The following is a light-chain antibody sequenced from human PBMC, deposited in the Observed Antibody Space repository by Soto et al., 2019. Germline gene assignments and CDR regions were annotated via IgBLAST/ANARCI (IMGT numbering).Light chain of an antibody. Sequence: EIVLTQSPAALSLSPGVRATLSCRASQSVSSYLAWYQQKPGQAPRLLIYGASTRATGIPARFSGSGSGTEFTLTINSLQSEDFAVYYCQQYNNWPRTFGQGTKVDIK. CDR1: QSVSSY. V-gene: IGKV3-15*01. J-gene: IGKJ1*01. CDR2: GAS. CDR3: QQYNNWPRT.